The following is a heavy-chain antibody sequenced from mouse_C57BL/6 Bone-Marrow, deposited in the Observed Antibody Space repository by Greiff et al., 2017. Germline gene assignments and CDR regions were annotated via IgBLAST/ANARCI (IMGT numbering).Heavy chain of an antibody. CDR3: ARKTRVVAHGYCDV. J-gene: IGHJ1*03. V-gene: IGHV1-64*01. D-gene: IGHD1-1*01. CDR1: GYTFTSYW. CDR2: IHPNSGST. Sequence: VQLQQPGAELVKPGASVKLSCKASGYTFTSYWMHWVKQRPGQGLEWIGMIHPNSGSTNYNEKFKSKATLTVDKSSSTAYMQLSSLTSEDSAVYDCARKTRVVAHGYCDVWGTGTTVTVSS.